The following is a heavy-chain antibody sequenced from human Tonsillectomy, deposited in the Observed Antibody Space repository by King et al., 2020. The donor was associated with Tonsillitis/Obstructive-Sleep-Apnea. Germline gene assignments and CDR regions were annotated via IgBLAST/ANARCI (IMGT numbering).Heavy chain of an antibody. CDR3: ATETASGWATTRPFDY. CDR2: INPKSGGT. Sequence: QVQLVESGAKVKKPGASVKVSCKASGYTFSGKYIHWVRQAPGQGLEWMGWINPKSGGTNYAQKFQGRVTMTRDTPIATAYMELSRLTSDDTAIYYCATETASGWATTRPFDYWGQGTLVTVSS. CDR1: GYTFSGKY. J-gene: IGHJ4*02. D-gene: IGHD5-12*01. V-gene: IGHV1-2*02.